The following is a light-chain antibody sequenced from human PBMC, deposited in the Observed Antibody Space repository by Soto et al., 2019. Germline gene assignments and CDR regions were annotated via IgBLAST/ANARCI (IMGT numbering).Light chain of an antibody. CDR1: HDIITY. CDR3: LQFDRFPRV. Sequence: DIQLTQSPSSLSASVGDRVTITCQASHDIITYLNWFQQRPGKVPKLLIHDASKLETGVPSRFSGSGSGTRLSLNITGLQPEDVATYYCLQFDRFPRVFGPGTTVDL. J-gene: IGKJ3*01. CDR2: DAS. V-gene: IGKV1-33*01.